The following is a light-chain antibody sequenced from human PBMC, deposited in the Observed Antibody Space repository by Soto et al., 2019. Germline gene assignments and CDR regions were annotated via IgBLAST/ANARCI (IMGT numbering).Light chain of an antibody. CDR3: QQYNNWPPWA. J-gene: IGKJ1*01. V-gene: IGKV3-15*01. CDR2: GAS. Sequence: EIVMTQSPATLSVSPGERATLYCRASQSVSTNLAWYQQKPGQVPRLLIYGASTRATGIPARFSGSGSGTEFTLTISSLQSEDLAIYYCQQYNNWPPWAFGQGTKVDIK. CDR1: QSVSTN.